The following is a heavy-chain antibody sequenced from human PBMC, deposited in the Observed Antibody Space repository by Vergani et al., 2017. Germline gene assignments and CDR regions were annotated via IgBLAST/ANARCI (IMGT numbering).Heavy chain of an antibody. CDR3: ARENVVIARIFDF. D-gene: IGHD2-21*01. V-gene: IGHV4-31*03. Sequence: QVQLQESGPGLVKPSQTLSLTCTVSGDSLSSSDHYWSWIRQRSDKGLEWVGHIFRRGTTYYNPSLKSRLIMSVDTSKNQLSLKLTSVTAADTAMYYCARENVVIARIFDFWGQGTLVTVSS. CDR1: GDSLSSSDHY. CDR2: IFRRGTT. J-gene: IGHJ4*02.